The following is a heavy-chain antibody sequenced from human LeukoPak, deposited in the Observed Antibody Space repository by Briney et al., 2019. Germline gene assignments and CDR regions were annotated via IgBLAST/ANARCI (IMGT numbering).Heavy chain of an antibody. CDR3: ARAQVEHNNGPGSQGYYSYGMDV. Sequence: SETLSLTCTVSGGSISSGSYYWGWIRQPPGKGLEWIGSIYYSGSSYYNPSLKSRVAMSVDTSRNQFSLKLSSVTAADTAIYYCARAQVEHNNGPGSQGYYSYGMDVWGQGTTVTVSS. V-gene: IGHV4-39*07. CDR2: IYYSGSS. CDR1: GGSISSGSYY. J-gene: IGHJ6*02. D-gene: IGHD2-8*01.